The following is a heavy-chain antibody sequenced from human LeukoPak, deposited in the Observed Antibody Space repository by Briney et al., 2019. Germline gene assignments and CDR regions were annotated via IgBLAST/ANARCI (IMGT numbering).Heavy chain of an antibody. D-gene: IGHD6-13*01. CDR2: IWYDGSSK. Sequence: GGSLRLSCAASGFTFSSYGMHWVRQAPGKGLEWVAVIWYDGSSKYYADSVKGRFTISRDNSKNTLYLQMNSLGAEDTAIFYCARDNIVYSSSWYGGLDYWGQGTLATVSS. V-gene: IGHV3-33*01. CDR3: ARDNIVYSSSWYGGLDY. J-gene: IGHJ4*02. CDR1: GFTFSSYG.